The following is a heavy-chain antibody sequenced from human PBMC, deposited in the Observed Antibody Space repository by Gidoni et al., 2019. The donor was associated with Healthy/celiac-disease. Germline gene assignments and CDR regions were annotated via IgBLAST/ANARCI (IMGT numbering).Heavy chain of an antibody. V-gene: IGHV4-34*01. CDR3: ARGGGAYYDRDFDY. Sequence: QVQLQQWGAGLLKPSETLSRTCAVYGGSFSGYYWSWIRQPPGKGLEWIGEINHSGSTNYHPSLKSRVTISVDTSKNQFSLKLSSVTAADTAVYYCARGGGAYYDRDFDYWGQGTLVTVSS. D-gene: IGHD3-22*01. J-gene: IGHJ4*02. CDR1: GGSFSGYY. CDR2: INHSGST.